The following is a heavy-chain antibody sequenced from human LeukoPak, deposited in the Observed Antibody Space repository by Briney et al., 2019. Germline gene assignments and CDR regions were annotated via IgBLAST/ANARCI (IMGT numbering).Heavy chain of an antibody. CDR2: IIPIFGTA. D-gene: IGHD2-15*01. J-gene: IGHJ6*04. CDR3: ARRDIVVVVAATYYYGMDV. CDR1: GGTFSSYA. Sequence: SVKVSCKASGGTFSSYAISWVRQAPGQGLEWMGGIIPIFGTANYAQKFQGRVTIIADKSTSTAYMELSSLRSEDTAVYYCARRDIVVVVAATYYYGMDVWGKGTTVTVSS. V-gene: IGHV1-69*06.